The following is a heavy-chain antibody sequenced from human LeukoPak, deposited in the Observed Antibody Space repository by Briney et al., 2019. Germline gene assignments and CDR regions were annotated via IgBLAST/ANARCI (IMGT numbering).Heavy chain of an antibody. J-gene: IGHJ4*02. CDR3: AKDRDFDY. CDR2: IRYDGSNK. V-gene: IGHV3-30*02. CDR1: GYTFTGYY. Sequence: SCKASGYTFTGYYMHWVRQAPGKGLEWVAFIRYDGSNKYYADSVKGRFTISRDNSKNTLYLQMNSLRAEDTAVYYCAKDRDFDYWGQGTLVTVSS.